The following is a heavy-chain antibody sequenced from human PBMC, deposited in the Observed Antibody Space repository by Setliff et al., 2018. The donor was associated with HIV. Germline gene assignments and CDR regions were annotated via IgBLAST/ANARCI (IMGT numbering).Heavy chain of an antibody. V-gene: IGHV4-59*08. J-gene: IGHJ4*02. Sequence: TLSLTCSVSGGSMSGYYWSWIRQPPGNGLEYIGDVYFSGTANYNSSLKSRVTISIDTSRSHFSLRLTSVTAADTAVYYCARRRSVALSPFDYWGQGALVTAPQ. CDR1: GGSMSGYY. CDR2: VYFSGTA. CDR3: ARRRSVALSPFDY.